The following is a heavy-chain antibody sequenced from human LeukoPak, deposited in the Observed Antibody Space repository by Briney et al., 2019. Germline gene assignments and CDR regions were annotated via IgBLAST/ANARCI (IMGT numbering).Heavy chain of an antibody. D-gene: IGHD3-3*01. CDR2: ISSSSSTR. CDR1: GFTFSSYS. Sequence: GGSLRLSCAASGFTFSSYSMNWVRQAPGKGLECVSYISSSSSTRYYADSVKGRFTISRDNAKNSLYLQMNSLRAEDTAVYYCARSGDYDFWSGYSLDYYGMDVWGQGTTVTVSS. CDR3: ARSGDYDFWSGYSLDYYGMDV. J-gene: IGHJ6*02. V-gene: IGHV3-48*01.